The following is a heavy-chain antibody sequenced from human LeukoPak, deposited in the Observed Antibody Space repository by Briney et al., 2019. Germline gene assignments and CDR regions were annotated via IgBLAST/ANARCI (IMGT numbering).Heavy chain of an antibody. CDR3: ARGALDAATPFDS. J-gene: IGHJ5*01. CDR2: ISSSSSYI. V-gene: IGHV3-21*01. D-gene: IGHD2-15*01. CDR1: GFTFSSYS. Sequence: GGSLRLSCAASGFTFSSYSMNWVRQAPGKGLEWVSSISSSSSYIYYADSLKGRFTISRHNAKKSVYLQMNSLRAEDTAVYYCARGALDAATPFDSWGQGTMVTVSS.